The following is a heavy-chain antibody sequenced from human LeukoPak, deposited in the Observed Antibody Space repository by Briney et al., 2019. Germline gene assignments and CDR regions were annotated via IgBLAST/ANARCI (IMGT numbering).Heavy chain of an antibody. Sequence: GASVKVSCKASVYTFTTYGLSWVRQAPGQGLEWMGWISTYNGNTNYAQKFQGRVTMTTDTSTSTAYMELRSLRSDDTAVYYCARDPTEDFWSGFYSYFDFWGQGTLVTVSS. CDR3: ARDPTEDFWSGFYSYFDF. CDR2: ISTYNGNT. J-gene: IGHJ4*02. D-gene: IGHD3-3*01. V-gene: IGHV1-18*01. CDR1: VYTFTTYG.